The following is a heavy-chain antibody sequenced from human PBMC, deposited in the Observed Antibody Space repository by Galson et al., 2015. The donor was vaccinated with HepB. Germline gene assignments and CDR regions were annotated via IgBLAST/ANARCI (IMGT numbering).Heavy chain of an antibody. J-gene: IGHJ4*02. D-gene: IGHD6-6*01. Sequence: QSGAEVKKPGESLRISCKGSGYSFSSDWINWVRQMPGKGLEWMGRIDPTNSYTYYSPSFQGHVTMSADKSIRTAYLEWSSLKASDSGMYYCARRGYTSSSAFDSWCQGTLFTVTS. CDR3: ARRGYTSSSAFDS. V-gene: IGHV5-10-1*01. CDR1: GYSFSSDW. CDR2: IDPTNSYT.